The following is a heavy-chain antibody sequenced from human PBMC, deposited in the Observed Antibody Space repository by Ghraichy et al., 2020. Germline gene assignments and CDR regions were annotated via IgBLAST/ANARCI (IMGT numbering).Heavy chain of an antibody. CDR1: GFTFSSYT. D-gene: IGHD6-13*01. Sequence: GGSLRLSCAASGFTFSSYTMNWVRQAPGKGLEWVSTISGSSSYIYYPESLKGRFTISRDNAKNSLYLQMNSLRAEDTAVYYCARDGYSSYNWFDPWGQGTLVTVSP. CDR2: ISGSSSYI. CDR3: ARDGYSSYNWFDP. V-gene: IGHV3-21*01. J-gene: IGHJ5*02.